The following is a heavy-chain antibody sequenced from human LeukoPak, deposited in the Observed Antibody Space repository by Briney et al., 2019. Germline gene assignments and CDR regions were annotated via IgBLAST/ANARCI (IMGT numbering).Heavy chain of an antibody. J-gene: IGHJ4*02. CDR1: GGSISSGYW. V-gene: IGHV4-4*02. D-gene: IGHD3-16*01. Sequence: PSGTLSLTCTVSGGSISSGYWWSWVRQPPGKGPEWIAEIHHSGSANYNPSLKSRVTISVDKSNNQFSLNLSSVTAADTAVYYCARQGDYVVDYWGQGTLVTVSS. CDR3: ARQGDYVVDY. CDR2: IHHSGSA.